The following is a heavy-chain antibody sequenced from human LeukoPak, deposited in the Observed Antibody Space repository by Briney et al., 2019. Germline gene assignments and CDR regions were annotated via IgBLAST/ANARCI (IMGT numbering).Heavy chain of an antibody. CDR3: ARGSGTASDY. V-gene: IGHV4-34*01. CDR2: INHSGST. CDR1: GGSFSGYY. J-gene: IGHJ4*02. D-gene: IGHD5-18*01. Sequence: SETLSLTCAVYGGSFSGYYWSWIRQPPGKGLEWIGEINHSGSTNYNPSLKSRVTISVDTSKNQFSLKPSSVTAADTAVYYCARGSGTASDYWGQGTLVTVSS.